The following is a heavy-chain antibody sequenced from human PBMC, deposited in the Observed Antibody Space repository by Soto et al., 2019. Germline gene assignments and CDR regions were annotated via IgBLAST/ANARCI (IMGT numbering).Heavy chain of an antibody. CDR2: MNPNSGNT. V-gene: IGHV1-8*02. D-gene: IGHD6-25*01. CDR1: GYTFTSYD. CDR3: ARVQREQRGRGSAFDI. J-gene: IGHJ3*02. Sequence: ASVKVSCKASGYTFTSYDINWVRQATGQGLEWMGWMNPNSGNTGYAQKFQGRVTMTRNTSISTAYMELSSLRSEDTAVYYCARVQREQRGRGSAFDIWGQGTMVTVSS.